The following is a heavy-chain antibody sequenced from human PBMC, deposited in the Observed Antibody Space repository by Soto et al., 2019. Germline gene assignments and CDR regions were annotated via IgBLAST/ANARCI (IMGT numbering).Heavy chain of an antibody. J-gene: IGHJ3*02. V-gene: IGHV4-59*01. CDR2: IYYSGST. CDR1: GGSISSYY. CDR3: ASPGYGDAEDAFDI. D-gene: IGHD4-17*01. Sequence: QVQLQESGPGLVKPSETLSLTCTVSGGSISSYYWSWIRQPPGKGLEWIGYIYYSGSTNYNPSLKGPVTISVDTSKNQFSRKLSSVPAADTAVYYCASPGYGDAEDAFDIWGQGTMVTVSS.